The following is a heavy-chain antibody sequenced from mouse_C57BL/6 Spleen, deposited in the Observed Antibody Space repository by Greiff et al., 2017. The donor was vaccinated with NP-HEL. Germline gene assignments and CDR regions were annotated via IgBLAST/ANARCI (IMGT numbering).Heavy chain of an antibody. Sequence: EVQLQESGPGMVKPSQSLSLTCTVTGYSITSGYDWHWIRHFPGNKLEWMCYISYSGSTTYNPSLKSRISITHDTSKNHFFLKLNSVTTEDTATYYCARAYYGSLLDYWGQGTTLTVSS. V-gene: IGHV3-1*01. J-gene: IGHJ2*01. CDR3: ARAYYGSLLDY. CDR1: GYSITSGYD. D-gene: IGHD1-1*01. CDR2: ISYSGST.